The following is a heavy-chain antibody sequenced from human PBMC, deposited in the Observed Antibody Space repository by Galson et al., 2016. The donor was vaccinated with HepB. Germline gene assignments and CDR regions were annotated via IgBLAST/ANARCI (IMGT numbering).Heavy chain of an antibody. D-gene: IGHD6-19*01. CDR3: ASRHSGWYYFDY. V-gene: IGHV3-74*01. J-gene: IGHJ4*02. Sequence: SLRLSCAASGFAFRTYSMNWVRQTPGKGLMWVSRINSDGSSTNYADSVKGRFTISRDNAKNSLYLQMNSLRAEDTAVYYCASRHSGWYYFDYWGQGTLVTVSS. CDR1: GFAFRTYS. CDR2: INSDGSST.